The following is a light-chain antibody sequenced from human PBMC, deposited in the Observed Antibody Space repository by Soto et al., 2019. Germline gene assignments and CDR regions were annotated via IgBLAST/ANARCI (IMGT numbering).Light chain of an antibody. Sequence: IVITQSPATRSVSPGGGATLSFTASQSVSSSLAWYQQKPGQAPRLLIYGASTRATGIPARFSGSGSGTEFTLTISSLQPEDFATYYCQQYHSYPWTFGQGTKVDIK. J-gene: IGKJ1*01. CDR1: QSVSSS. V-gene: IGKV3-15*01. CDR2: GAS. CDR3: QQYHSYPWT.